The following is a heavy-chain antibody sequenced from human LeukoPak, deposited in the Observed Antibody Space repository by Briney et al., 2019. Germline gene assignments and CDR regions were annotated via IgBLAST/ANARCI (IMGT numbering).Heavy chain of an antibody. V-gene: IGHV3-74*01. CDR1: GFTFSSYW. CDR2: INSDGSST. Sequence: GGSLRLSCAASGFTFSSYWMHWVRQAPGKGLVWVSRINSDGSSTSYADSVKGRFTISRDNAKNTLYLQMNSLRAEDTAVYYCARSKIAAPRFFDYWGQGTLVTVSS. J-gene: IGHJ4*02. CDR3: ARSKIAAPRFFDY. D-gene: IGHD6-25*01.